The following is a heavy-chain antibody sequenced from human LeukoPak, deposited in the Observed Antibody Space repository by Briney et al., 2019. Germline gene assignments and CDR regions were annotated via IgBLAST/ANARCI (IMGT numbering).Heavy chain of an antibody. Sequence: GGSLRLSCVASGFPFSSYWMTWVRQAPGKGLEWVANMKQDGSKKSYVDSVKGRFTISRDNTKNSLYLQMNSLRAEDTAIYYCTRVGYIDEGIDYWGQGTLVTVSS. D-gene: IGHD5-24*01. CDR1: GFPFSSYW. CDR2: MKQDGSKK. J-gene: IGHJ4*02. V-gene: IGHV3-7*04. CDR3: TRVGYIDEGIDY.